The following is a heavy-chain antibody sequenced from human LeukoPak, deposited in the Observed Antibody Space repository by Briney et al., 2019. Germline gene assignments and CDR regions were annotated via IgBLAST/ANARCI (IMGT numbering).Heavy chain of an antibody. Sequence: SETLSLTCTVSGGSIKSDSYYWTWVRQSAAKGLEWIGRIYTTGSAKYNPSLKSRVIIFIDTSKNQFSMNLTAVTAADTAVYYCARDRWRGFGSWGQGTLVTVSS. J-gene: IGHJ5*01. CDR3: ARDRWRGFGS. D-gene: IGHD3-3*01. V-gene: IGHV4-61*02. CDR1: GGSIKSDSYY. CDR2: IYTTGSA.